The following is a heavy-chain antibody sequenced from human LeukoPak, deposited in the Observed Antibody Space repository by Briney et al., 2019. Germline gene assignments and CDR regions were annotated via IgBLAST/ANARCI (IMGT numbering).Heavy chain of an antibody. CDR1: GGSISSSSYY. CDR2: IYYSGST. V-gene: IGHV4-39*01. Sequence: PSETLSLTCAVYGGSISSSSYYWGWIRQPPGKGLEWIGSIYYSGSTYYNPSLKSRVTISVDTSKNQFSLKLSSVTAADTAVYYCATHDDFRNWFDPWGQGTLVTVSS. CDR3: ATHDDFRNWFDP. J-gene: IGHJ5*02. D-gene: IGHD4-17*01.